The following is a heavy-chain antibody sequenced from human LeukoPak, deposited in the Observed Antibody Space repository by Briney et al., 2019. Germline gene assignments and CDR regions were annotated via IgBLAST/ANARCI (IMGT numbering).Heavy chain of an antibody. J-gene: IGHJ3*02. Sequence: GGSLRLSCAASGFTVSSNYMAWVRQAPGKGLEWVTVIYGGGGTYYADSVKGRFTISRDNSQNTLYLQMNSLRAEDTAVYYCARALVLTDAFDIWGQGTMVTVSS. V-gene: IGHV3-53*01. D-gene: IGHD2-8*01. CDR2: IYGGGGT. CDR3: ARALVLTDAFDI. CDR1: GFTVSSNY.